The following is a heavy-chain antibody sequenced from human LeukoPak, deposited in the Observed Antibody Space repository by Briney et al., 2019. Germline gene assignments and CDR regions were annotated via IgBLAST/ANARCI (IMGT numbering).Heavy chain of an antibody. J-gene: IGHJ3*02. CDR3: TRPGIAAAGTQEAFDI. D-gene: IGHD6-13*01. CDR1: GFTFSDYY. CDR2: ISSSGSTI. V-gene: IGHV3-11*01. Sequence: GGSLRLSCAASGFTFSDYYMSWIRQAPGKGLEWVSYISSSGSTIYYADSVKGRFTISRDNAKNSLYLQMNSLRAEDTAVYYCTRPGIAAAGTQEAFDIWGQGTMVTVSS.